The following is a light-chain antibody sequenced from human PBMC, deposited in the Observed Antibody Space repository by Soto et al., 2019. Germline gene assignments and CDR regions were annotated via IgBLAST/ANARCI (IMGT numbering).Light chain of an antibody. CDR3: QQSYSTRVT. V-gene: IGKV1-39*01. CDR1: QSISSY. J-gene: IGKJ3*01. Sequence: DIQMTQSPSSLSASVGDRVTITCRASQSISSYLNWYRQKPGKAPKLLIYAASSLQSGVPSRFSGSGSGTDFTLTISSLQPEDFATYYCQQSYSTRVTFGPGTKVDIK. CDR2: AAS.